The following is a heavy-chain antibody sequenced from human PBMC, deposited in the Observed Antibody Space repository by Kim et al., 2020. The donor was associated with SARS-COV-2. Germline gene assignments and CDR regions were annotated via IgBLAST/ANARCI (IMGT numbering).Heavy chain of an antibody. Sequence: SETLSLTCTVSGVSISSGGYYWSWIRQHPEKGLEWIGYIYSSGGTYYHPSLQSRVTISMDTSKNQFSLKVRSVTAADTAVYYCVRESGVSFTGSAAYPWGQGTLVTVSS. CDR2: IYSSGGT. D-gene: IGHD3-9*01. V-gene: IGHV4-31*03. J-gene: IGHJ5*02. CDR1: GVSISSGGYY. CDR3: VRESGVSFTGSAAYP.